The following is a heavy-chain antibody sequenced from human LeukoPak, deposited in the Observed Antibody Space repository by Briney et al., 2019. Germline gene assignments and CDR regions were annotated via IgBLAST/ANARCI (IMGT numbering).Heavy chain of an antibody. CDR1: GGSFSGYY. CDR2: INHSGST. V-gene: IGHV4-34*01. J-gene: IGHJ4*02. D-gene: IGHD6-13*01. Sequence: PSETLSLTCAVYGGSFSGYYWSWIRQPPGKRLEWIGEINHSGSTNYNPSLKSRVTISVDTSKNQFSLKLSSVTAADTAVYYCARLIAAAPRRFDYWGQGTLVTVSS. CDR3: ARLIAAAPRRFDY.